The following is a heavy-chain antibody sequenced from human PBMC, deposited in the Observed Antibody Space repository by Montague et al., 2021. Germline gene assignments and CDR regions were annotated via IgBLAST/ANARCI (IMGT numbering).Heavy chain of an antibody. CDR3: AKVRTTVTSFAAFDY. CDR1: GFTISTFA. CDR2: ISGTGDRT. Sequence: SLRLSCAASGFTISTFAMNWVRQAPGKGLEWVSAISGTGDRTNYADSVQGRFTISRDDSKSTLYLQMNSLRAEDTAIYYCAKVRTTVTSFAAFDYWGQGTLVTVSS. J-gene: IGHJ4*02. V-gene: IGHV3-23*01. D-gene: IGHD4-17*01.